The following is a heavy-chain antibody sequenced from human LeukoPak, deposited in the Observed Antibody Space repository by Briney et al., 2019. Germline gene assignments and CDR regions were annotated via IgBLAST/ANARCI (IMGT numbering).Heavy chain of an antibody. V-gene: IGHV4-31*03. Sequence: PSQTLSLTCTVSGGSISSGGYYWSWIRQHPGGGLQWIGYMYYSGSTYYNPSLKSRVTISVDTSKNQFSLKLSSVTAADTAVYYCAGHHPRNTVDFWGQGTLVTVSS. CDR3: AGHHPRNTVDF. CDR1: GGSISSGGYY. D-gene: IGHD2-8*02. CDR2: MYYSGST. J-gene: IGHJ4*02.